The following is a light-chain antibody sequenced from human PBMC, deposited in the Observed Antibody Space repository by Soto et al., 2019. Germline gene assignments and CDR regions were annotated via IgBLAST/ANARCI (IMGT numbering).Light chain of an antibody. CDR1: SSNIGINT. J-gene: IGLJ1*01. CDR3: ATWDDSLDVHV. CDR2: GNN. V-gene: IGLV1-44*01. Sequence: QSVLTQPPSASGTPGQTITISCSGGSSNIGINTVSWYEHLPGTAPRLLIYGNNQLPSGVPDRFSGSKSGTSASLAISGLQSEDEAHYYWATWDDSLDVHVFGTGTKLTVL.